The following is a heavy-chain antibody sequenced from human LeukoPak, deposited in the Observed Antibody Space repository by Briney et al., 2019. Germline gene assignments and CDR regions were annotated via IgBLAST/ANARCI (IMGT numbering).Heavy chain of an antibody. CDR2: ISSSGSTI. CDR1: GFTFNSYG. Sequence: GGSLRLSCAASGFTFNSYGMHWARQAPGKGLEWVSYISSSGSTIYYADSVKGRFTISRDNAKNSLYLQMNSLRAEDTAVYYCASPTTTGGFDYWGQGTLVTVSS. V-gene: IGHV3-48*04. D-gene: IGHD4-17*01. J-gene: IGHJ4*02. CDR3: ASPTTTGGFDY.